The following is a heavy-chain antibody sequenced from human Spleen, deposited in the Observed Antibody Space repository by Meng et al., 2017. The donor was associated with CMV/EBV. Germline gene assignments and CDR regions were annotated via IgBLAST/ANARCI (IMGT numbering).Heavy chain of an antibody. CDR2: IYYSGST. Sequence: SETLSLTCTVSGGSISSSSYYWGWIRQPPGKGLECIGTIYYSGSTYYNPSLKSRVSMSVDTSKNQFSLKLSSVTAADTAVYYCAREYSSSPGCFDIWGQGTTVTVSS. J-gene: IGHJ3*02. D-gene: IGHD6-6*01. CDR3: AREYSSSPGCFDI. CDR1: GGSISSSSYY. V-gene: IGHV4-39*07.